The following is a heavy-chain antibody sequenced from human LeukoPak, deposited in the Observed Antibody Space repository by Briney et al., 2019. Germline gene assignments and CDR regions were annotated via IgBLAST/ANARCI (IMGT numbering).Heavy chain of an antibody. CDR1: GFTFSSYA. CDR2: ISGSTGIT. Sequence: PGGSLRLSCAASGFTFSSYAMSWVRQAPGKGLEWVSTISGSTGITYYADSVKGRFTISRDNSKNTLYLQMNSLRAEDTAVYYCAKQPGIAAAGSKRPWYFDLWGRGTLVTVSS. J-gene: IGHJ2*01. CDR3: AKQPGIAAAGSKRPWYFDL. V-gene: IGHV3-23*01. D-gene: IGHD6-13*01.